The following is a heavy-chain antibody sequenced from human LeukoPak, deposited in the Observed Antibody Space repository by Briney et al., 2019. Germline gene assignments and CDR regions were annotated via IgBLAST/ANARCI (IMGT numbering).Heavy chain of an antibody. CDR2: IYTSGNT. Sequence: SETLSLTCTVSGGSISSSSYYWSWIRQPAGKGLEWIGRIYTSGNTNYSPSLKSRVTISADTSKNQFSLKLSSVTAADTAVYYCARGGSSSWYYRDEAGWFDPWGQGTLVTVSS. CDR3: ARGGSSSWYYRDEAGWFDP. J-gene: IGHJ5*02. CDR1: GGSISSSSYY. V-gene: IGHV4-61*02. D-gene: IGHD6-13*01.